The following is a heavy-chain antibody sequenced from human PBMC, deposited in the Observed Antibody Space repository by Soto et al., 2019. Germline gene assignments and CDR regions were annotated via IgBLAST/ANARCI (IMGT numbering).Heavy chain of an antibody. V-gene: IGHV3-21*01. CDR3: ASPTGVFTLGRKYGMDV. Sequence: EVQLVESGGGLVKPGGSLRLSCAASGFTFSSYSMNWVRQAPGKGLEWVSSISSSSSYIYYADSVKGRFTISRDNAKNSLYLQMNSLRAEDTAVYYCASPTGVFTLGRKYGMDVWGQGTTVTVSS. CDR2: ISSSSSYI. CDR1: GFTFSSYS. J-gene: IGHJ6*02. D-gene: IGHD7-27*01.